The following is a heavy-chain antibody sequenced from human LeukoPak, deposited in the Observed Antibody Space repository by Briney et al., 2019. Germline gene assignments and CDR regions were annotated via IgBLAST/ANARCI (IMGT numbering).Heavy chain of an antibody. D-gene: IGHD5-12*01. V-gene: IGHV3-9*01. Sequence: GGSLRLSCAASGFTFSSYAMHWVRQVPGKGLEWVSGISWNSDTIGLADSVKGRFTISRDNAKNSLYLQMNRLRAEDTALYYCATNGGGDSGYGNFDYWGQGTLVTVSS. CDR3: ATNGGGDSGYGNFDY. CDR1: GFTFSSYA. J-gene: IGHJ4*02. CDR2: ISWNSDTI.